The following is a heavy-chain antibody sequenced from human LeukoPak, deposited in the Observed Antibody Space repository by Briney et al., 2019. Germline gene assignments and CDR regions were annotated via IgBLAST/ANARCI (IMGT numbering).Heavy chain of an antibody. Sequence: SVKVSCKASGGTFNTYPISWVRQAPGQGPEWMGGIIPIFGITSYAQNFQGKFTITADESTSTAYMELSSLRSEDTAVYYCAREAYSGSYLGAFESWGQGTMVTVSS. V-gene: IGHV1-69*13. J-gene: IGHJ3*02. CDR2: IIPIFGIT. CDR1: GGTFNTYP. CDR3: AREAYSGSYLGAFES. D-gene: IGHD1-26*01.